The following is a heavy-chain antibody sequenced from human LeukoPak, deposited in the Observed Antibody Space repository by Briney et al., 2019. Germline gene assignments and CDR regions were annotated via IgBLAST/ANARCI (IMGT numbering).Heavy chain of an antibody. V-gene: IGHV3-23*01. CDR2: ISGSGGST. CDR3: AKAGPAATPKTTYYFDY. Sequence: GGSLRLSCAASGFTFSSYAMSWVRQAPGKGLEWVSAISGSGGSTYYADSVKGRFTISRDNSKNTLYLQMNSLRAEDTAVYYCAKAGPAATPKTTYYFDYWGQGTLVTVSS. D-gene: IGHD2-2*02. CDR1: GFTFSSYA. J-gene: IGHJ4*02.